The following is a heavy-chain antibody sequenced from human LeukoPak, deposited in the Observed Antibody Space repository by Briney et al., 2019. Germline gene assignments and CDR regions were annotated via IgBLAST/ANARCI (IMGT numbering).Heavy chain of an antibody. V-gene: IGHV3-15*01. CDR1: GFSFSNAW. Sequence: GGSLRLSCAASGFSFSNAWMSWVRQAPGKGLEWVGRIKRKSDGGTTDYAAPVKGRFTISRDDSINTLYLEINSLRSEDKAVYYFCQVLNGKCKVNPWGQGTLV. CDR2: IKRKSDGGTT. D-gene: IGHD3-9*01. CDR3: CQVLNGKCKVNP. J-gene: IGHJ5*02.